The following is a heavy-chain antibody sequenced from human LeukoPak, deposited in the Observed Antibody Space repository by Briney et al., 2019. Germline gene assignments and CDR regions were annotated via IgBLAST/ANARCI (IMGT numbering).Heavy chain of an antibody. Sequence: PSETLSLTCTVSGGSISSYYWSWIRQPPGKGLEWIGYIYYSGSTNYNPSLKSRVTISVDMSKNQFSLKLSSVTAADTAVYYCARHPGGYGSGSYYNPFDYWGQGTLVTVSS. J-gene: IGHJ4*02. D-gene: IGHD3-10*01. CDR2: IYYSGST. V-gene: IGHV4-59*01. CDR3: ARHPGGYGSGSYYNPFDY. CDR1: GGSISSYY.